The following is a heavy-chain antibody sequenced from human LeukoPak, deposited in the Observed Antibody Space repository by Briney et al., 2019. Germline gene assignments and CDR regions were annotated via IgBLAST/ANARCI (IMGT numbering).Heavy chain of an antibody. CDR2: IIPIFGTA. V-gene: IGHV1-69*13. D-gene: IGHD2-21*01. J-gene: IGHJ3*02. Sequence: ASVKVSCKASGGTFSSYAISWVRQAPGQGLEWMGGIIPIFGTANYAQKFQGRVTITADESTSTAYMELSSLRSEDTAVYSCARDHPYSAGAFDIWGQGTMVIVSS. CDR1: GGTFSSYA. CDR3: ARDHPYSAGAFDI.